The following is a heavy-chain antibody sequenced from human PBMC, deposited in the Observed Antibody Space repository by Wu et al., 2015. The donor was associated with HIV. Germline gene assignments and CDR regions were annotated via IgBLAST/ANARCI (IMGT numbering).Heavy chain of an antibody. V-gene: IGHV1-18*01. Sequence: QVQLVQSGAEVKKPGASVKVSCKASGYTFTSYGISWVRQAPGQGLEWMGWISAYNGNTNYAQKLQGRVTMTTDTSTSTAYMELRSLRSDDTAVYYCARRDQRRGEVPNYYYYYMDVVGTKGDHGPPSP. CDR3: ARRDQRRGEVPNYYYYYMDV. J-gene: IGHJ6*03. CDR1: GYTFTSYG. D-gene: IGHD2-2*01. CDR2: ISAYNGNT.